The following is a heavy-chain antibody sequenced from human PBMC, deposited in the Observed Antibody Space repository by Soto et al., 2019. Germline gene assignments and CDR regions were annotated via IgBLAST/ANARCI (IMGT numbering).Heavy chain of an antibody. J-gene: IGHJ5*02. D-gene: IGHD2-15*01. CDR2: IYYSGST. CDR1: GGSISSGGYY. V-gene: IGHV4-31*03. Sequence: QVQLQESGPGLVKPSQTLSLTCTVSGGSISSGGYYWSWIRQHPGKGLEWIGYIYYSGSTYYNPSLKSRVTIAVDTSKNQFSLKLSSVTAADTAVYYCARGTGVGAANWFDPWGQGTLVTVSS. CDR3: ARGTGVGAANWFDP.